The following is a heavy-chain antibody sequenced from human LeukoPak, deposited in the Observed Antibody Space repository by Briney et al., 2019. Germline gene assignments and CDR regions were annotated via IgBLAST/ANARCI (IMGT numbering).Heavy chain of an antibody. CDR3: ARRGGYCTSTACYDL. CDR2: IGSKTNPYAA. V-gene: IGHV3-73*01. CDR1: GLTFSGSA. Sequence: PGGSLKLSCAASGLTFSGSAVHWVRQPSGKGLEWVGRIGSKTNPYAAAYAASGKGRFNVSRDDSKNTAYLQMNSLKTEDTALYYCARRGGYCTSTACYDLWGQGTLVTVSS. J-gene: IGHJ5*02. D-gene: IGHD2-2*01.